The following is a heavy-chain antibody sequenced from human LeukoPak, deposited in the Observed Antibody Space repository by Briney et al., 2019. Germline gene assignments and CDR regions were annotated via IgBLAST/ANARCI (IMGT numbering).Heavy chain of an antibody. D-gene: IGHD3-10*01. CDR3: ARHRGSFFDY. J-gene: IGHJ4*02. Sequence: GGSLRLSCEVSGFTVSSNYMSWVRQAPGKGLEWVSVIYSGGNTYHADSVKGRFTISRDNSKNTLYLQMNSLRAEDTAVYYCARHRGSFFDYWGQGTLVTVSS. CDR1: GFTVSSNY. V-gene: IGHV3-53*01. CDR2: IYSGGNT.